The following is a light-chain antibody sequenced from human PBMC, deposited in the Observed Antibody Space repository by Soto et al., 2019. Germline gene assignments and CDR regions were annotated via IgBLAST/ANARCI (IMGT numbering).Light chain of an antibody. CDR3: QHYDSLPIT. J-gene: IGKJ5*01. CDR2: DAS. CDR1: QSINTY. V-gene: IGKV3-11*01. Sequence: ENVLTQSPATLSLSPGEGATLSCRASQSINTYLAWYQQKPGQAPRLPIYDASKRATGIPARFSGSGSGTNFTLTISSLEPEDFAVFYCQHYDSLPITFGQGTRLEIK.